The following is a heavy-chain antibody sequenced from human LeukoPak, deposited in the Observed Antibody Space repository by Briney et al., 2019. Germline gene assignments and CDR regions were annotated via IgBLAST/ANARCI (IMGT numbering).Heavy chain of an antibody. V-gene: IGHV4-4*07. CDR2: IYTGGST. CDR1: GGSISSYY. CDR3: ARDEDILTGGDYYYMDV. J-gene: IGHJ6*03. D-gene: IGHD3-9*01. Sequence: SETLSLTCSVSGGSISSYYWSWIRQSAGKGLEWIGRIYTGGSTNYNPSLKSRVTMSVDTSKNQFSLKLSSVTAADTAVYYCARDEDILTGGDYYYMDVWGKGTTVTVSS.